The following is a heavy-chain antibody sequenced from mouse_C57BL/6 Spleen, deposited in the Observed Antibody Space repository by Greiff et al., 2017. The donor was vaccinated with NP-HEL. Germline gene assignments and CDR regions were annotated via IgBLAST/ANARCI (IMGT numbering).Heavy chain of an antibody. CDR1: GFTFRSYA. V-gene: IGHV5-4*01. Sequence: EVMLVESGGGLVKPGGSLKLSCAASGFTFRSYAMSWVRQTPEKRLEWVATISDGGSYTYYPDNVKGRFTISRDNAKNNLYLQMSHLKSEDTAMYYCARELTRAMDYWGQGTSVTVSS. CDR2: ISDGGSYT. J-gene: IGHJ4*01. D-gene: IGHD3-3*01. CDR3: ARELTRAMDY.